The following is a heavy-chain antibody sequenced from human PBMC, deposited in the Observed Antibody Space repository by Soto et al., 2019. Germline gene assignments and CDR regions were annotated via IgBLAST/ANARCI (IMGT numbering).Heavy chain of an antibody. V-gene: IGHV1-18*01. Sequence: ASVKVSCKASGYTFTSYGISWVRQAPGQGLEWMGWISAYNGNTNYAQKLQGRVTMTTDTSTSTAYMELRSLRSDDTAVCYCAREAPYYDYVWGSYRRYNWFDPWGQGTLVTVSS. CDR1: GYTFTSYG. CDR3: AREAPYYDYVWGSYRRYNWFDP. J-gene: IGHJ5*02. CDR2: ISAYNGNT. D-gene: IGHD3-16*02.